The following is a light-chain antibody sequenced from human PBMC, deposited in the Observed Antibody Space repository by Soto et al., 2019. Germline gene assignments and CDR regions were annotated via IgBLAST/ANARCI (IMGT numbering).Light chain of an antibody. Sequence: QSALTQPASVSGSPGQSITISCTGTSSDVGGYNYVSWYQQHPGKAPKLMIYDVSNRPSGVSNRFSGSKSGNTASLTISGLQAEDEADYYCSSYTSSSTPVYVFGPGTKLTVL. CDR1: SSDVGGYNY. CDR2: DVS. J-gene: IGLJ1*01. CDR3: SSYTSSSTPVYV. V-gene: IGLV2-14*01.